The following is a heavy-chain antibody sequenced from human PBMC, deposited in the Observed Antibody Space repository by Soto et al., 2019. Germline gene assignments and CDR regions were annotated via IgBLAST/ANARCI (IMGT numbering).Heavy chain of an antibody. Sequence: SETLSLTCTVSGGSVSSGSYYWSWIRQPPGKGLEWIGYIYYSGSTNYNPSLKSRVTISVDTSKNQFSPKLSSVTAADTAVYNCAEDGGLIPSYYYYGMDVWGQGTTVTVSS. V-gene: IGHV4-61*01. J-gene: IGHJ6*02. CDR3: AEDGGLIPSYYYYGMDV. CDR2: IYYSGST. D-gene: IGHD3-16*01. CDR1: GGSVSSGSYY.